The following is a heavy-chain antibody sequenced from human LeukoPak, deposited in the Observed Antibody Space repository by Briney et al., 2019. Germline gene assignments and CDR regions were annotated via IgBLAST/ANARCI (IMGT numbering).Heavy chain of an antibody. CDR1: GFTFSDHY. Sequence: GGSLRLSCVASGFTFSDHYMDWVRQAPGKGLECVGRTRTKTNSYTTEYAASVKGRFTISRDDSKNSLYLQMNSLKTEDTAVYFCARGGPLQGFDYWGQGTLVTVSS. J-gene: IGHJ4*02. V-gene: IGHV3-72*01. D-gene: IGHD3-16*01. CDR2: TRTKTNSYTT. CDR3: ARGGPLQGFDY.